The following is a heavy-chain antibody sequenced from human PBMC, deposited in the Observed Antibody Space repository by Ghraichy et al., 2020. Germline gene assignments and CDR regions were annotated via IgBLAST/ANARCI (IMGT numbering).Heavy chain of an antibody. CDR3: ARVIWFGESNDAFDI. Sequence: SETLSLTCAVYGGSFSGYYWSWIRQPPGKGLEWIGEINHSGSTNYNPSLKSRVTISVDTSKNQFSLKLSSVTAADTAVYYCARVIWFGESNDAFDIWGQGTMVTVSS. V-gene: IGHV4-34*01. D-gene: IGHD3-10*01. J-gene: IGHJ3*02. CDR1: GGSFSGYY. CDR2: INHSGST.